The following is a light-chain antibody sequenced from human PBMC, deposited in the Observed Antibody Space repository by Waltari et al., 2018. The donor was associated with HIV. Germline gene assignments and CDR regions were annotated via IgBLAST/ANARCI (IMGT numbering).Light chain of an antibody. J-gene: IGLJ3*02. Sequence: YVLNQPPSVSVAPGQTARVTCGGTKLGDKSVHWYQRRPSQALIMVVDDDSDRPSGIPRLISCSNSGNTATLIISRVEAGDEADYYCQVWDGGSDPPGVFGGGTRLTVL. CDR1: KLGDKS. CDR3: QVWDGGSDPPGV. CDR2: DDS. V-gene: IGLV3-21*02.